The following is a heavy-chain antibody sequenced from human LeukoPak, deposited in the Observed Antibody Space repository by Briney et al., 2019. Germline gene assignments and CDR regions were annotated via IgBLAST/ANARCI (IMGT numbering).Heavy chain of an antibody. Sequence: GRSLRLSCAASGFTFSSYGMHWVRQAPGKGLEWVAVIWYDGSNKYYADSVKGRFTISRDNSKNTLYLQMNSLRAEDTAVYYCAKNKEPYYDFWSGPDYFDYWGQGTLVTVSS. CDR1: GFTFSSYG. CDR2: IWYDGSNK. D-gene: IGHD3-3*01. J-gene: IGHJ4*02. V-gene: IGHV3-33*06. CDR3: AKNKEPYYDFWSGPDYFDY.